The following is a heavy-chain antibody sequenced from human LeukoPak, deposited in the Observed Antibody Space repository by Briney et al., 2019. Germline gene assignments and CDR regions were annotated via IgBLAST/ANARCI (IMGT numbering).Heavy chain of an antibody. CDR1: GFTFSSSA. V-gene: IGHV3-23*01. CDR2: ISNDGGYT. J-gene: IGHJ4*02. Sequence: PGGSLRLSCAASGFTFSSSAMSWVRQAPGKGLEWVSAISNDGGYTYYADSVQGRFTISRDNSKSTLCLQMNSLRAEDTAVYYCAKDDPYDYWGQGTLVTVSS. CDR3: AKDDPYDY.